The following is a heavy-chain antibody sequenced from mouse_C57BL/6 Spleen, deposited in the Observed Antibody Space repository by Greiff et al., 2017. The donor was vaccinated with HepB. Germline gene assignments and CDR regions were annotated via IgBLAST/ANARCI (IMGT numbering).Heavy chain of an antibody. Sequence: EVKLQESGGDLVKPGGSLKLSCAASGFTFSSYGMSWVRQTPDKRLEWVATISSGGSYTYYPDSVKGRFTISRDNAKNTLYLQMSSLKSEDTAMYYCARQGGGNYVFDYWGQGTTLTVSS. D-gene: IGHD2-1*01. CDR2: ISSGGSYT. CDR3: ARQGGGNYVFDY. V-gene: IGHV5-6*01. CDR1: GFTFSSYG. J-gene: IGHJ2*01.